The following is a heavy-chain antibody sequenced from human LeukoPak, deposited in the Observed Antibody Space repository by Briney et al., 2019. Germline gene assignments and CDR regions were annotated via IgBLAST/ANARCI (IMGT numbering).Heavy chain of an antibody. J-gene: IGHJ4*02. D-gene: IGHD3-16*02. CDR2: INHSGST. CDR1: GGSFSGYY. CDR3: ARGLRGVSLYHYFDY. Sequence: SETLSLTCAVYGGSFSGYYWSWIRQPPGKGLGWIGEINHSGSTNYNPSLKSRVTISVDTSKNQFSLKLSSVTAADTAVYYCARGLRGVSLYHYFDYWGQGTLVTVSS. V-gene: IGHV4-34*01.